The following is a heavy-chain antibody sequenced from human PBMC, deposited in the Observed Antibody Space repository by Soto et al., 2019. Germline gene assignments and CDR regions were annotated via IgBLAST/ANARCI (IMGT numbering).Heavy chain of an antibody. CDR3: ARAAWGRGDYYSYGMDV. CDR2: MNPNSGNT. CDR1: GYTFTSYD. V-gene: IGHV1-8*01. Sequence: QVQLVQSGAEVKKPGASVKVSCKASGYTFTSYDINWVRQATGQGLEWMGWMNPNSGNTGYAQKFQGRVTMTRNTSISTDYMELSSLRSEDTAVYYCARAAWGRGDYYSYGMDVWGQGTTVTVSS. D-gene: IGHD3-10*01. J-gene: IGHJ6*02.